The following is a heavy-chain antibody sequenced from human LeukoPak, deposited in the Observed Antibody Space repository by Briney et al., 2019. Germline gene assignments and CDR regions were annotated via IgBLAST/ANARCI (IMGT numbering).Heavy chain of an antibody. CDR3: ARDGRAGSLFAY. V-gene: IGHV4-59*01. Sequence: SETLSLTCTVTGGSISSYYWTWIRQPPGKGLEWVGYISYSGSTNYKPSLKSRVTISVDTSKNQFSLKLSSVTAADTAIYYCARDGRAGSLFAYWGQGTLVTVSS. D-gene: IGHD6-19*01. CDR1: GGSISSYY. J-gene: IGHJ4*02. CDR2: ISYSGST.